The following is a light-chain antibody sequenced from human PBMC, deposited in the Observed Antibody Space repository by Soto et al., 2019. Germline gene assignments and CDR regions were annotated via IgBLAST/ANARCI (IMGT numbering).Light chain of an antibody. Sequence: EIVLTQSPGTLSLSPGERATLSCRASQTISSMNLAWYQQKPGQAPRLLMYGASSRATGIPDRISGSGSGTDFTLTITRLEPEDFAVYYCQQYGDSPTWTFGQGTKVEI. CDR3: QQYGDSPTWT. V-gene: IGKV3-20*01. CDR1: QTISSMN. J-gene: IGKJ1*01. CDR2: GAS.